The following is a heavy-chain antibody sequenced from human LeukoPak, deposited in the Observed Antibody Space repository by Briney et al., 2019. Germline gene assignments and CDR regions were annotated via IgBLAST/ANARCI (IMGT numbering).Heavy chain of an antibody. Sequence: LPGGSLRLSCAASGFTFSSYDMNSVRRAPGKGLEWVSAISGSGGSTAYADSVKGRFTISRDNSKNTLYLQMNSLRAEDTAVYYCAKSGLYYYDSSAGFDPWGQGTLVTVSS. CDR3: AKSGLYYYDSSAGFDP. D-gene: IGHD3-22*01. V-gene: IGHV3-23*01. J-gene: IGHJ5*02. CDR2: ISGSGGST. CDR1: GFTFSSYD.